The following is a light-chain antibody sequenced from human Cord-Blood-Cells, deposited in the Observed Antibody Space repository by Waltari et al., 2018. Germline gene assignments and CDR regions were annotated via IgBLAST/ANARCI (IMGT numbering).Light chain of an antibody. J-gene: IGLJ2*01. CDR3: CSYAGSSTYVV. V-gene: IGLV2-23*01. Sequence: SDLTHPASVPRLPRQSITISRTGTSRAVGHYNLVPWYQQHPGKVPKLMIYEGSKRPSGVSNRFSGSKYGNTASLTISGLQAEDEADYYCCSYAGSSTYVVFGGGTKLTVL. CDR1: SRAVGHYNL. CDR2: EGS.